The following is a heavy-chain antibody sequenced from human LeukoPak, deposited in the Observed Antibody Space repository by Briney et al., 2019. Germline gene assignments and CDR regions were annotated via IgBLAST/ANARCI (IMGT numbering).Heavy chain of an antibody. V-gene: IGHV1-2*02. CDR3: ARESVQGYCSSTSCPCDY. CDR2: INPNSGGT. Sequence: ASVKVSCKASGYTFTCYYMHWVRQAPGQGLEWMGWINPNSGGTNYAQKFQGRVTMTRDTSISTAYMELSRLRSDDTAVYYCARESVQGYCSSTSCPCDYWGQGTLVTVSS. D-gene: IGHD2-2*01. J-gene: IGHJ4*02. CDR1: GYTFTCYY.